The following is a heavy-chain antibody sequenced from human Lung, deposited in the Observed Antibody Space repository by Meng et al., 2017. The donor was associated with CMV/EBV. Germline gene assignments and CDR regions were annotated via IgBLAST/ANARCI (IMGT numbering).Heavy chain of an antibody. J-gene: IGHJ4*02. CDR1: GGSIISSSYY. CDR3: ARDLGGNFYFFGD. V-gene: IGHV4-39*07. D-gene: IGHD2/OR15-2a*01. CDR2: IYYSGTT. Sequence: SXTXSLXCIVSGGSIISSSYYWGWIRQPPGKGLEWIGSIYYSGTTYYNPSLKSRITISVDTSKNQFSLKLSSVTAADTAVYYCARDLGGNFYFFGDLGQGXLVTVSS.